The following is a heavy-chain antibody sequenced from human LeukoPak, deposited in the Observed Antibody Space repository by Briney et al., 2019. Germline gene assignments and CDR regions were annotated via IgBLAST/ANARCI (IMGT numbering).Heavy chain of an antibody. CDR3: ARRVTYYDILTGSHPQAYYFDY. Sequence: GGSLRLSCAASGFTFSSYSMNWVRQAPGKGLEWVSSINSSSSYIYYADSVKGRFTISRDNAKNSLYLQMNSLRAEDTAVYYCARRVTYYDILTGSHPQAYYFDYWGQGTLVTVSS. V-gene: IGHV3-21*01. CDR1: GFTFSSYS. J-gene: IGHJ4*02. CDR2: INSSSSYI. D-gene: IGHD3-9*01.